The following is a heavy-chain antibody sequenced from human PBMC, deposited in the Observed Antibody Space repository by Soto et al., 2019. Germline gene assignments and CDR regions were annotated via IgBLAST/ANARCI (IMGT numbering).Heavy chain of an antibody. Sequence: PGESLKISGKGSGYSFTSYWISWVRQMPGKGLEWMGRIDPSDSYTNYSPSFQGHVTISADKSISTAYLQWSSLKASDTAMYYCARLQPAAGDKPLTFDHWGQGTLVSASP. D-gene: IGHD6-13*01. CDR1: GYSFTSYW. J-gene: IGHJ4*02. CDR3: ARLQPAAGDKPLTFDH. CDR2: IDPSDSYT. V-gene: IGHV5-10-1*01.